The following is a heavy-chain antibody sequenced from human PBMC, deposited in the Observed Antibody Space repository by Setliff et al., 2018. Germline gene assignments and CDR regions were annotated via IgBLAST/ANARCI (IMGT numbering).Heavy chain of an antibody. J-gene: IGHJ4*02. CDR1: GGSISTTDYY. V-gene: IGHV4-39*07. CDR2: VYYSGNT. Sequence: SETLSLTCTVSGGSISTTDYYWGWIRQPPGKGLEWIGCVYYSGNTYYSPSLKSRVTMFVDTPKNQFSLMLYSVAAADTAIYYCARYDSSGYSENYYFDYWGQGTLVTVSS. CDR3: ARYDSSGYSENYYFDY. D-gene: IGHD3-22*01.